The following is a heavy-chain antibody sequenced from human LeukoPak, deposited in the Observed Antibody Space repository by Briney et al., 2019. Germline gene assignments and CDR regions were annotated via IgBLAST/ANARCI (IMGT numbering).Heavy chain of an antibody. CDR3: ARGPIWNRDYYYYYYMDV. J-gene: IGHJ6*03. D-gene: IGHD1-1*01. CDR2: ISGSGGST. Sequence: GGSLRLSCAASGFTFSSYAMSWVRQAPGKGLEWVSAISGSGGSTYYADSVKGRFTISRDNSKNTLYLQMNSLRAEDTAVYYCARGPIWNRDYYYYYYMDVWGKGTTVTVSS. CDR1: GFTFSSYA. V-gene: IGHV3-23*01.